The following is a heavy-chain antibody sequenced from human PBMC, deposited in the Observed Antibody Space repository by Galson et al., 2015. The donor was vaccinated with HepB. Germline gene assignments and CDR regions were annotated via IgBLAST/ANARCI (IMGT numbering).Heavy chain of an antibody. D-gene: IGHD3-22*01. Sequence: LSLTCAVYGGSFSGHFWSWIRQPPGKGLEWIGEINHSGSTIYSPSLKSRVAISIDTSRNQFALKLSSVTAADTAVYYCARGGNYYDSKRPIDYWGQGTLVTVSS. CDR3: ARGGNYYDSKRPIDY. CDR2: INHSGST. V-gene: IGHV4-34*01. J-gene: IGHJ4*02. CDR1: GGSFSGHF.